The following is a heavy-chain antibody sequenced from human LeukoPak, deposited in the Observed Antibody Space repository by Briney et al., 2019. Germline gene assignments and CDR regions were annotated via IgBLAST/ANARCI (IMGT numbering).Heavy chain of an antibody. D-gene: IGHD3-22*01. Sequence: SETLSLTCAVYGGSFSGYYWSWIRQPPGKGLEWIGEINHSGNTNYNPSLESRVTISVDTSKNQFSLKLSSVTAADTAVYYCARRRVWFYDSSGYYDYWGQGTLVTVSS. V-gene: IGHV4-34*01. CDR1: GGSFSGYY. CDR3: ARRRVWFYDSSGYYDY. CDR2: INHSGNT. J-gene: IGHJ4*02.